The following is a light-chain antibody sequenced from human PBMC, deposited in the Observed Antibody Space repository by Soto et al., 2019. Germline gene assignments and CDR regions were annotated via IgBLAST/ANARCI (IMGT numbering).Light chain of an antibody. CDR1: QGISSY. Sequence: DIQLTQSPSFLSASVGDRVTITCLASQGISSYLAWYQQKPGKAPNLLIYAASPLQSGVPSRFSGSGSGTEFTLTISSLQPEDFTTYYCQQLNSYPRTFGQGTKVEIK. J-gene: IGKJ1*01. V-gene: IGKV1-9*01. CDR2: AAS. CDR3: QQLNSYPRT.